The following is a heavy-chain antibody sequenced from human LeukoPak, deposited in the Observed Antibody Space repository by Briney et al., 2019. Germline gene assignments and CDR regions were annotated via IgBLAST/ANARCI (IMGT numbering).Heavy chain of an antibody. Sequence: GGSLRLSCAASGLTVSTNYMGWVRQAPGKGLEWVSVIYTGGSTYYADSVKGRFTISKDNSKNTLYLQMNSLRAEDTAVYYCARVKSADYFDYWGQGTLVTVSS. J-gene: IGHJ4*02. CDR2: IYTGGST. CDR1: GLTVSTNY. V-gene: IGHV3-53*01. CDR3: ARVKSADYFDY.